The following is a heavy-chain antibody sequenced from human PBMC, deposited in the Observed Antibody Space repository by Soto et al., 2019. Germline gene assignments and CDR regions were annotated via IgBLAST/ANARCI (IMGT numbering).Heavy chain of an antibody. CDR3: AKDYALVVAGELDC. Sequence: EVQLLESGGGLVQPGGSLRLSCAASGFTFTNYAMSWVRQAPGKGLEWVSAISGSGGSTYYADSVKGRFTISRDNSENTLYLLMNSLRAEDTAGYYCAKDYALVVAGELDCWGQGTLVTVSS. V-gene: IGHV3-23*01. CDR2: ISGSGGST. D-gene: IGHD6-19*01. J-gene: IGHJ4*02. CDR1: GFTFTNYA.